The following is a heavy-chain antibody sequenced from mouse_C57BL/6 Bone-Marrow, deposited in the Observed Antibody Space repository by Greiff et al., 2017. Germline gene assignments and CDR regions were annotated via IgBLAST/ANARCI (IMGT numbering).Heavy chain of an antibody. CDR2: INPGSGGT. Sequence: VQLQESGAELVRPGTSVKVSCKASGYAFTNYLIAWVKQRPGQGLEWIGVINPGSGGTNYNEKFKGKAILTADKSSSTAYMQLSSLTSEDSAVYFCARSGYYYGSSPGYFDYWGQGTTLTGSS. CDR3: ARSGYYYGSSPGYFDY. CDR1: GYAFTNYL. J-gene: IGHJ2*01. D-gene: IGHD1-1*01. V-gene: IGHV1-54*01.